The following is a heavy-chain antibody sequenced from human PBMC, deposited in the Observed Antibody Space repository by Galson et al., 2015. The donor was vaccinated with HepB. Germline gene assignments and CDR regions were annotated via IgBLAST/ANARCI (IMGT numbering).Heavy chain of an antibody. CDR3: ARFYGFSYFDH. CDR1: GFTFSLYY. D-gene: IGHD3/OR15-3a*01. CDR2: IKQDGTEK. V-gene: IGHV3-7*03. Sequence: SLRLSCAASGFTFSLYYMSWVRQAPGKGLEWVANIKQDGTEKYYVDSVKGRFTISRDNAKNSVYLQMNSLRPEDTAVYYCARFYGFSYFDHWGQGALVTVSS. J-gene: IGHJ4*02.